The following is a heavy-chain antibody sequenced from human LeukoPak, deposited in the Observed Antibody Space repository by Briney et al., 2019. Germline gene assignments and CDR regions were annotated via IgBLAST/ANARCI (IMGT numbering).Heavy chain of an antibody. D-gene: IGHD1-1*01. CDR3: AKGSVVNADFAA. Sequence: GGSLRLSFAASVFTFSSFSMTWVRQAPGKGLEWVSSIIVSGTTYYADSVQGRFPISRDSFTGTLFLQTDRLRVENTAVYFRAKGSVVNADFAAWGQGALVTASS. CDR2: IIVSGTT. J-gene: IGHJ4*02. V-gene: IGHV3-23*01. CDR1: VFTFSSFS.